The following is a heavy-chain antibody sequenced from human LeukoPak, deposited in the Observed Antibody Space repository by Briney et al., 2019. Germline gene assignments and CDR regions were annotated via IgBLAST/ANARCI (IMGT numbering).Heavy chain of an antibody. CDR2: IYYSGST. CDR3: ARVGVVTDNFDY. CDR1: GGSISGHY. D-gene: IGHD2-21*02. Sequence: SETLSLTCTVSGGSISGHYWSWIRQPPGKGLEWIGYIYYSGSTNYNPSLKSRVTISVDTSKNQFSLKLSSVTAADTAVYYCARVGVVTDNFDYWGQGTLVTVSS. J-gene: IGHJ4*02. V-gene: IGHV4-59*11.